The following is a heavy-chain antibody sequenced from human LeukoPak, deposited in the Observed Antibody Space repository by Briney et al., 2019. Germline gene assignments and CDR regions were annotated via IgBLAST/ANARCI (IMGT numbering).Heavy chain of an antibody. J-gene: IGHJ6*02. CDR1: GRSISSGGYS. CDR3: ASSVYYYYGMDV. V-gene: IGHV4-30-2*01. Sequence: KPSETLSLTCAVSGRSISSGGYSWSWIRRPPGKGLEWIGYNYHSGSTYYNPSLKSRVTISVDRSKNQFSLKLSSVTAADTAVYYCASSVYYYYGMDVWGQGTTVTVSS. CDR2: NYHSGST.